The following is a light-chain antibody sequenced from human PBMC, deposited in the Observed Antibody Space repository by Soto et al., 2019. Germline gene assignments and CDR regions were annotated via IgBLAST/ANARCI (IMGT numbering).Light chain of an antibody. Sequence: QSVLTQPRSVSGSPGQSVTISCTGTNSDVGGYNFVSWYQQHTGKAPKLLIYDVNKGPSGVPDRFSGSKSGNTASLTIAGLQAEDGADYYCCSYAGNYHWVFGGGTQLTVL. V-gene: IGLV2-11*01. CDR3: CSYAGNYHWV. CDR1: NSDVGGYNF. CDR2: DVN. J-gene: IGLJ3*02.